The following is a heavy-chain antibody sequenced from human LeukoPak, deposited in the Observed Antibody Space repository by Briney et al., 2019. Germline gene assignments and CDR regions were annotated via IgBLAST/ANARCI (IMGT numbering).Heavy chain of an antibody. CDR2: IYHSGST. CDR3: ARGVIVVVIPYWYFDL. J-gene: IGHJ2*01. CDR1: GFTFSTYW. V-gene: IGHV4-4*02. Sequence: GSLRLSSSASGFTFSTYWMSWVRQPPGKGLEWIGEIYHSGSTNYNPSLKSRVTISVDKSKNQFSLKLSSVTAADTAVYYCARGVIVVVIPYWYFDLWGRGTLVTVSS. D-gene: IGHD3-22*01.